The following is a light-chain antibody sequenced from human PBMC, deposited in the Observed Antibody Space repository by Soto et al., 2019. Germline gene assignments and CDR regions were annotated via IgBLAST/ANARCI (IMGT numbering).Light chain of an antibody. J-gene: IGKJ4*01. CDR3: QQFNNWPLT. Sequence: IVMTQPPAALSVSPGERVTLSCRASQSINSNLAWYQQKPGQAPRLLIYGASTRATGIPARFSGGGSGTEFTLTISSLQSEDFALYYCQQFNNWPLTFGGGTRVEIK. CDR1: QSINSN. V-gene: IGKV3-15*01. CDR2: GAS.